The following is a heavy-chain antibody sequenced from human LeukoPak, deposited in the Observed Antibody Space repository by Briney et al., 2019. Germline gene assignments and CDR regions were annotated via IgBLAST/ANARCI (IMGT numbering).Heavy chain of an antibody. V-gene: IGHV4-4*02. CDR2: IYHSGST. CDR1: GASISSSS. J-gene: IGHJ4*02. D-gene: IGHD3-22*01. CDR3: ARLLGSGYYQVDY. Sequence: PSETLSLTCTVSGASISSSSWSWVRQPPGKGLEWIGEIYHSGSTNYNPSLKSRVTISVDKSKNQFSLKLSSVTAADTAVYYCARLLGSGYYQVDYWGQGTLVTVSS.